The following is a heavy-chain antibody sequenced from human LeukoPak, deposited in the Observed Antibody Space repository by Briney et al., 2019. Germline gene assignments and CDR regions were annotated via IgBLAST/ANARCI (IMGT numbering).Heavy chain of an antibody. CDR3: ARGFYYDSGATWRAFNI. D-gene: IGHD3-22*01. CDR2: INWNGDST. J-gene: IGHJ3*02. V-gene: IGHV3-20*04. CDR1: GFTFDDYG. Sequence: GGSLRLSCAASGFTFDDYGMSWVRRAPGKGLEWVSGINWNGDSTNYADSVKGRFTISRDNAKNSLYLQANSLGAEDTALYYCARGFYYDSGATWRAFNIWGQGTMVTVSS.